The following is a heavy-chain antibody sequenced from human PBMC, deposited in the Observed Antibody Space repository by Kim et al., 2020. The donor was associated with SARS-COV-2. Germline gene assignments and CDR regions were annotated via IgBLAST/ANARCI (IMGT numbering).Heavy chain of an antibody. CDR2: IYYSGST. CDR1: GGSISSGDYY. J-gene: IGHJ6*02. D-gene: IGHD4-17*01. CDR3: ARVTTTKVGMDV. V-gene: IGHV4-30-4*01. Sequence: SETLSLTCTVSGGSISSGDYYWSWIRQPPGKGLEWIGYIYYSGSTYYNPSLKSRVTISVDTSKNQFSLKLSPVTAADTAVYYCARVTTTKVGMDVWGQGTTVTVSS.